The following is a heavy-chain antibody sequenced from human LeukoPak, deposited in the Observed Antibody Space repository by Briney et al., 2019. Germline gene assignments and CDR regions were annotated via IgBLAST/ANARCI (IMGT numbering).Heavy chain of an antibody. D-gene: IGHD3-22*01. CDR1: GFSFSSYT. CDR2: ISFDGNDK. V-gene: IGHV3-30-3*01. CDR3: ARGSPYYDSSGVYY. Sequence: GGSLRLSCAASGFSFSSYTMHWLRQAPGKGLEWVAVISFDGNDKYYSDSVKGRFTISRDNSKNSLYLQMNSLRAEDTAVYYCARGSPYYDSSGVYYWGQGTLVTVSS. J-gene: IGHJ4*02.